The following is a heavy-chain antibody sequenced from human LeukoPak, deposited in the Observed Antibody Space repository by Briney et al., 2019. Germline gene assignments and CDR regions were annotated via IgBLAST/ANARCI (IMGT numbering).Heavy chain of an antibody. Sequence: SETLSLTCTVSGGSISGSSYYWGWIRQPPGKGLEWIGSIYYSGSTYYNPSLKSRVTISVDTSKNQFSLKLSSVTAADTAVYYCARHGRGRRIAARRLDNWFDPWGQGTLVTVSS. V-gene: IGHV4-39*01. D-gene: IGHD6-6*01. CDR1: GGSISGSSYY. CDR2: IYYSGST. CDR3: ARHGRGRRIAARRLDNWFDP. J-gene: IGHJ5*02.